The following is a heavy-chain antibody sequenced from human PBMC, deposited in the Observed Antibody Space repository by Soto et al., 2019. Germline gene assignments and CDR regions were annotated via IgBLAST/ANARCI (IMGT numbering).Heavy chain of an antibody. CDR1: GFSLSTSGVG. Sequence: QITLKESGPTLVRPTQTLTLTCTFSGFSLSTSGVGVGWIRQPPGKALEWLALIYWDDDKRYSPSLKSRLTITKDTPKNQVVLTMTKMDPVDTATYYCARSRCGGDCLQSYSSHYYYGMDVWGQGTTVTVSS. CDR3: ARSRCGGDCLQSYSSHYYYGMDV. CDR2: IYWDDDK. J-gene: IGHJ6*02. D-gene: IGHD2-21*02. V-gene: IGHV2-5*02.